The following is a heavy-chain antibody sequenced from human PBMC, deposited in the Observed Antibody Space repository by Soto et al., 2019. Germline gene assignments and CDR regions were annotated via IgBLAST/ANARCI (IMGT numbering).Heavy chain of an antibody. D-gene: IGHD2-2*01. J-gene: IGHJ4*02. CDR3: ARDPTTLTIKVVPAADN. Sequence: SGGAPRLSCSAPGFSFNSYNMKWGRQAPGEGLEWVSSISSSSSYIYYADSVKVRFTISRDNAKNSLYLQMNSLRAEDTAVYYCARDPTTLTIKVVPAADNWGQGTLVTVSS. CDR1: GFSFNSYN. V-gene: IGHV3-21*01. CDR2: ISSSSSYI.